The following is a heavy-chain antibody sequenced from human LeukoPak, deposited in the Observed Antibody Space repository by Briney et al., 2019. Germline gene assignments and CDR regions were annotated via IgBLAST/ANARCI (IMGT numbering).Heavy chain of an antibody. D-gene: IGHD4-11*01. CDR2: ISYDGSNK. V-gene: IGHV3-30*18. J-gene: IGHJ6*02. Sequence: GRSLRLSCAASGFTFSSYGMHWVRQAPGKGLEWVAVISYDGSNKYYADSVKGRFTISRDNSKNTLYLQMNSLRAEDTAVCYCAKDRELQSNYYYYGMDVWGQGTTVTVSS. CDR3: AKDRELQSNYYYYGMDV. CDR1: GFTFSSYG.